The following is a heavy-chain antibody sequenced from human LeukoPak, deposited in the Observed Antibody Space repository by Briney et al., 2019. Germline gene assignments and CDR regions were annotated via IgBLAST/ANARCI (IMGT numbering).Heavy chain of an antibody. V-gene: IGHV3-15*01. D-gene: IGHD3-10*01. CDR2: IQSNTDGGTT. J-gene: IGHJ4*02. CDR3: ATLTVRGVINI. Sequence: GGSLRLSCAASGFTFSNTWMNWVRQAPGKGLEWVGRIQSNTDGGTTEDAAPLKGRITISRDDSKITLYLQMNSLKTEYTAVYYCATLTVRGVINIWGQGTLVTVSS. CDR1: GFTFSNTW.